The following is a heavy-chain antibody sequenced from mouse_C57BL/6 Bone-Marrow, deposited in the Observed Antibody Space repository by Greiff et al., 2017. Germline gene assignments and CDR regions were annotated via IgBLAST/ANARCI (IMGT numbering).Heavy chain of an antibody. CDR2: IRLKSDNYAT. Sequence: EVMLVESGGGLVQPGGSMKLSCVASGFTFSNYWMNWVRQSPEQGLEWVAQIRLKSDNYATHYAVSVKGRFTISRDDSKSSVYLQMNNLRAEDTGIYYCTAGKLDYWGQGTTLTVSS. CDR3: TAGKLDY. CDR1: GFTFSNYW. J-gene: IGHJ2*01. V-gene: IGHV6-3*01.